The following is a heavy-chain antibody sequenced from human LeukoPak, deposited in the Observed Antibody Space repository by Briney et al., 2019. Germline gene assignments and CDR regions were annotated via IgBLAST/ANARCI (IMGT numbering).Heavy chain of an antibody. V-gene: IGHV5-10-1*01. CDR1: GYSFTGYW. Sequence: GESLKISCKGSGYSFTGYWISWVRQMSGKGLEWMGTIDPSDSYTNYSPSFQGHVTISADKSISTAYLQWSSLKASDPAMNYCARTHYYYDTSGYYYPFDYWGQGTLVTVSS. J-gene: IGHJ4*02. CDR3: ARTHYYYDTSGYYYPFDY. D-gene: IGHD3-22*01. CDR2: IDPSDSYT.